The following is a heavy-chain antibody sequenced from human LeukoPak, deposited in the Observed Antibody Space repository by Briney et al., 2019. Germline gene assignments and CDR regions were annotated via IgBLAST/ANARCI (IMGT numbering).Heavy chain of an antibody. CDR1: GGSFSGYY. D-gene: IGHD3-3*01. CDR2: INHSGST. V-gene: IGHV4-34*01. CDR3: ARSKTYYDFWSGSGGYYYGMDV. Sequence: KPSETLSLTCAVYGGSFSGYYWSWIRQPPGKGLEWIGEINHSGSTNYNPSLKSRVTISVDTSKNQFSLKLSSVTAADTAVYYCARSKTYYDFWSGSGGYYYGMDVWGQGTTVTVSS. J-gene: IGHJ6*02.